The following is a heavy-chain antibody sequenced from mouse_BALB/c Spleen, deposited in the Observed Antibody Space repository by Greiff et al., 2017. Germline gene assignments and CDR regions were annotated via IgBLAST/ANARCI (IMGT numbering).Heavy chain of an antibody. V-gene: IGHV2-6-7*01. CDR1: GFSLTGYG. J-gene: IGHJ4*01. Sequence: VKVVESGPGLVAPSQSLSITCTVSGFSLTGYGVNWVRQPPGKGLEWLGMIWGDGSTDYNSALKSRLSISKDNSKSQVFLKMNSLQTDDTARYYCARRTFYYGNPYYYAMDYWGQGTSVTVSS. CDR2: IWGDGST. D-gene: IGHD2-1*01. CDR3: ARRTFYYGNPYYYAMDY.